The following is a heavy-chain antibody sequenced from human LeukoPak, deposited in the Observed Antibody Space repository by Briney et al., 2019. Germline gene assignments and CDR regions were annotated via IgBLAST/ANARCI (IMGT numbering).Heavy chain of an antibody. CDR2: INPNSGGT. CDR3: ARDPGYCSGGSCYLAYYFDY. Sequence: GASVKVSCKASGYTFTGYYMHWVRQAPGQGLEWMGWINPNSGGTNYAQKLKGRVTMTRDRSNSTAYIELSRLRSDDTAVYYCARDPGYCSGGSCYLAYYFDYWGQGTLVTVSS. J-gene: IGHJ4*02. CDR1: GYTFTGYY. V-gene: IGHV1-2*02. D-gene: IGHD2-15*01.